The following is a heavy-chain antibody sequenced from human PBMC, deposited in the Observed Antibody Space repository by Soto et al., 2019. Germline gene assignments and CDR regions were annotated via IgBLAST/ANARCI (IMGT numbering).Heavy chain of an antibody. J-gene: IGHJ4*02. CDR1: GFTFSSYA. CDR2: ISYDGSNK. Sequence: VGSLRLSCAASGFTFSSYAMHWVRQAPGKGLEWVAVISYDGSNKYYADSVKGRFTISRDNSKNTLYLQMNSLRAEDTAVYYCAREFRVQTDYWGQGTLVTVSS. CDR3: AREFRVQTDY. D-gene: IGHD1-1*01. V-gene: IGHV3-30-3*01.